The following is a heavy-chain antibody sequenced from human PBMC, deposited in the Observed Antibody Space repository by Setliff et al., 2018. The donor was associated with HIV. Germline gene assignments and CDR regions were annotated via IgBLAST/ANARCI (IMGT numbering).Heavy chain of an antibody. D-gene: IGHD3-10*01. J-gene: IGHJ6*02. Sequence: ASVKVSCKTTGYTFSTYPMHWVRQAPGQRLEWMGWINPGNGNTKYSQKFQGRVTITRDTSASTAYMELSSLRSEDTAVYYCARGKGSSGYYYYYGMDVWGQGTTVTVSS. CDR1: GYTFSTYP. CDR2: INPGNGNT. CDR3: ARGKGSSGYYYYYGMDV. V-gene: IGHV1-3*01.